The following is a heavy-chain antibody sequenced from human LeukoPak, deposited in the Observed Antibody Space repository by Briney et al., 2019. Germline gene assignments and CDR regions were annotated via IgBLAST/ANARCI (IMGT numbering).Heavy chain of an antibody. CDR1: GGTFSSYA. Sequence: SVKVSCKASGGTFSSYAISWVRQAPGQGLEWMGRIIPILGIANYAQKFQGRVTITADKSTSTAYMELSSLRSEDTAVYYCARDMRYCSSTSCLSGFDYWGQGTLVTVSS. J-gene: IGHJ4*02. D-gene: IGHD2-2*01. CDR2: IIPILGIA. V-gene: IGHV1-69*04. CDR3: ARDMRYCSSTSCLSGFDY.